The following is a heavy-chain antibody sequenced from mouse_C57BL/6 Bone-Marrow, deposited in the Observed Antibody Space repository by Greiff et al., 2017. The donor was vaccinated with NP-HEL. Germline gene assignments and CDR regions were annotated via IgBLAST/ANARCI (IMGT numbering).Heavy chain of an antibody. CDR1: GFSLTSYG. V-gene: IGHV2-6*01. CDR3: ASDYGSSYGFAY. D-gene: IGHD1-1*01. CDR2: IWGVGST. Sequence: QVQLKVSGPGLVAPSQSLSITCTVSGFSLTSYGVDWVRQSPGKGLEWLGVIWGVGSTNYNSALKSRLSISKDNSKSQVFLKMNSLQTDDTAMYYCASDYGSSYGFAYWGQGTLVTVSA. J-gene: IGHJ3*01.